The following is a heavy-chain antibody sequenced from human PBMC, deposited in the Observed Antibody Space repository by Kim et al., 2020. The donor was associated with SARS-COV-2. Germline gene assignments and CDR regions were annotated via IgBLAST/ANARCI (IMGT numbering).Heavy chain of an antibody. J-gene: IGHJ4*02. V-gene: IGHV5-51*01. D-gene: IGHD3-10*01. CDR3: ARRPYGSGNSRFDY. Sequence: SPSFQGQVTISADKSITTAYLQWSSLEASDTAMYYCARRPYGSGNSRFDYWGQGTLVTVSS.